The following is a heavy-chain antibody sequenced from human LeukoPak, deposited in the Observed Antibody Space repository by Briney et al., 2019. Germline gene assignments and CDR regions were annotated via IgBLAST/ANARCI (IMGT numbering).Heavy chain of an antibody. CDR2: IWDDGSNK. V-gene: IGHV3-33*01. CDR3: ARARDGSGSYEDY. CDR1: GFTFSSYG. J-gene: IGHJ4*02. D-gene: IGHD3-10*01. Sequence: PGGSLRLSCAASGFTFSSYGMHWVRQAPGKGLEWGAVIWDDGSNKYYADTAKGRFTISRDNSKNTLYLQMNSLRAEDTAVYYCARARDGSGSYEDYWGQGTLVTVSS.